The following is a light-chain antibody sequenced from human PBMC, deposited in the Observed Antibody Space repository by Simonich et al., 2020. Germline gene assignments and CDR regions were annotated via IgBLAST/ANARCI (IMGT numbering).Light chain of an antibody. CDR2: EVS. Sequence: QSALTQPASVSVSPGQSITISCPGTSSDVGIYNLFSWYQQHPSKAPKLMIYEVSKLASGGSNRFSGSKSDNTASLTSSGLQAEDEADYYCCSYAGSSTVVFGGGTKLTVL. CDR3: CSYAGSSTVV. V-gene: IGLV2-23*02. J-gene: IGLJ2*01. CDR1: SSDVGIYNL.